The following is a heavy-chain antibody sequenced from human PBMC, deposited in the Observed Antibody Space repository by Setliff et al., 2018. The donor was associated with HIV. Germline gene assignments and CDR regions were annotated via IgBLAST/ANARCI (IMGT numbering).Heavy chain of an antibody. D-gene: IGHD2-2*01. V-gene: IGHV3-7*03. Sequence: GGSLRLSCAASGFTFSSYWMTWVRQAPGKGLEWVANIKQDGSEKYYMDSVKGRFTISRDNAKNSLYLQMNSLRAEDTAVYYCARVRCGSTDCHWGPGTLVTVSS. CDR2: IKQDGSEK. CDR3: ARVRCGSTDCH. J-gene: IGHJ4*02. CDR1: GFTFSSYW.